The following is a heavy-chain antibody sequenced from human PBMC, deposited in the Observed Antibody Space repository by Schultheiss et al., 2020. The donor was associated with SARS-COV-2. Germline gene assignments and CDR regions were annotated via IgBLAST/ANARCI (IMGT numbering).Heavy chain of an antibody. Sequence: DSVKGRFTISRDNAKNSLYLQMNSLRAEDTAVYYCAREAYDILTGYYGIDYWGQGTLVTVSS. J-gene: IGHJ4*02. V-gene: IGHV3-7*03. D-gene: IGHD3-9*01. CDR3: AREAYDILTGYYGIDY.